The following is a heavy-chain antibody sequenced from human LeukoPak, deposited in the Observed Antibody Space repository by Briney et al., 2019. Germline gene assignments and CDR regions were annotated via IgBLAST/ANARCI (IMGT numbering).Heavy chain of an antibody. CDR2: VHLSGAS. CDR3: TRESGAFSPFGF. V-gene: IGHV4-4*02. D-gene: IGHD1-26*01. J-gene: IGHJ4*02. Sequence: SETLSLTCAVSGGSILTTNWWSWVRQPPGKGLEWIGEVHLSGASNYNPSLKSRVNMSIDKSKNQLSLELTSVTAADRAIYYCTRESGAFSPFGFWGQGTLVTVSS. CDR1: GGSILTTNW.